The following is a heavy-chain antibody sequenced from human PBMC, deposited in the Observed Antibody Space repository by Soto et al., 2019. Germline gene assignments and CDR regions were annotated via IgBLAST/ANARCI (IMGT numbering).Heavy chain of an antibody. J-gene: IGHJ4*02. CDR2: IFPGDSDT. D-gene: IGHD6-13*01. CDR1: GYTFTSYW. V-gene: IGHV5-51*01. Sequence: LKISCEGSGYTFTSYWIAWVRQMPGKGLEWMGIIFPGDSDTRYSPSFQGQVTISADKSIRTAYLQWSSLKASDTALYYCARRAYSTEDLDYWGQGTPVTVSS. CDR3: ARRAYSTEDLDY.